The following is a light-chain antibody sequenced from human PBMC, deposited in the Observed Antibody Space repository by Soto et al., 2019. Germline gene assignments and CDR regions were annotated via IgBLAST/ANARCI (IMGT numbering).Light chain of an antibody. CDR2: GAS. J-gene: IGKJ1*01. CDR1: ESVSSN. CDR3: QQYNYWPRT. Sequence: EIVMTQSPGPLSVSPGERVTLSCRASESVSSNLAWYQQKPGQAPSLLIYGASTRAAGVPVRFSGSGSGTEFTLTISSLQSEDFAVYYCQQYNYWPRTFGQGTKVEIK. V-gene: IGKV3-15*01.